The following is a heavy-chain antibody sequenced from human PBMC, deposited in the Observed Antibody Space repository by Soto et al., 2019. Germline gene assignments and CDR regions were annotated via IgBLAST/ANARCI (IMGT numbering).Heavy chain of an antibody. V-gene: IGHV5-51*01. CDR1: GDSLTSYW. Sequence: VESLKISCNGSGDSLTSYWIGWGRQMPWKGLEWMGIIYPGDSDTRYSPSFQGQVTISADKSISTAYLQWSSLKASDTAMYYCARHIYSGSYFYYYYGMDVWGQGTTVTVSS. CDR2: IYPGDSDT. CDR3: ARHIYSGSYFYYYYGMDV. J-gene: IGHJ6*02. D-gene: IGHD1-26*01.